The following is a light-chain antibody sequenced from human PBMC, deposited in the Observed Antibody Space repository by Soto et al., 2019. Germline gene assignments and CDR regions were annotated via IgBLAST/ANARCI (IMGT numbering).Light chain of an antibody. V-gene: IGLV2-23*01. CDR1: SSDVGSYNL. CDR2: EGS. J-gene: IGLJ1*01. Sequence: QSALAQPASVSGSPGQSITISCTGTSSDVGSYNLVSWYQQHPGKAPKLMIYEGSKPPSGVSNRFSGSKSGNTASLTISGLQAEDEADYYCCSYAGSSTFYVFGTGTKGTVL. CDR3: CSYAGSSTFYV.